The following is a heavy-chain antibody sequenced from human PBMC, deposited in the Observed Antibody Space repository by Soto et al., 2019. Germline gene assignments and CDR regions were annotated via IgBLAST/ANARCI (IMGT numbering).Heavy chain of an antibody. CDR2: IYYSGST. D-gene: IGHD3-3*01. CDR3: ARVDFWSGYLGY. Sequence: SETLSLTCTVSGGSISSGDYYWSWIRQPPGKGLEWIGYIYYSGSTYYNPSLKSRVTISVDTSKNQFSLKLSSVTAADTAVYYCARVDFWSGYLGYWGQGTLVTVSS. CDR1: GGSISSGDYY. J-gene: IGHJ4*02. V-gene: IGHV4-30-4*01.